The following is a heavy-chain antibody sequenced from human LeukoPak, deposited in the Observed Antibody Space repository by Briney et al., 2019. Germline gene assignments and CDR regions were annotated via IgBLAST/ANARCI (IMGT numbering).Heavy chain of an antibody. J-gene: IGHJ5*02. CDR1: GGSISSSSYY. Sequence: PSETLSLTCTVSGGSISSSSYYWGWIRQPPGKGLEWIGSIYYSGSTYYNPSLKSRVTISVDTSKNQFSLKLSSVTAADTAVYYCAVVVVVTAKGFDPWGQGTLVTVSS. CDR2: IYYSGST. V-gene: IGHV4-39*07. D-gene: IGHD2-21*02. CDR3: AVVVVVTAKGFDP.